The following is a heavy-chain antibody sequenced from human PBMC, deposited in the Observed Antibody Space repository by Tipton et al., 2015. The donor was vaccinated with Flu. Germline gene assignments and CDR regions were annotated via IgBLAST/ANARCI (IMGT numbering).Heavy chain of an antibody. CDR3: ARPRLESSSWPIDF. Sequence: QLVQSGAEVKKAGGPLKISCKGSGYSFTSYWIGWVRQMPGKGLEWMGIINPDDSDTRYSPPFHGQVTISVDKSIRTAYLQWSSLKASDPALYYCARPRLESSSWPIDFWGRGTLVTVSS. D-gene: IGHD6-13*01. CDR2: INPDDSDT. J-gene: IGHJ4*01. V-gene: IGHV5-51*01. CDR1: GYSFTSYW.